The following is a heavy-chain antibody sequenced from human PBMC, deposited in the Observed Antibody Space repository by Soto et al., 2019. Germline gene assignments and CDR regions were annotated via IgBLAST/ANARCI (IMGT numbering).Heavy chain of an antibody. CDR2: IYHSGST. CDR1: GGSISSSNW. V-gene: IGHV4-4*02. D-gene: IGHD3-3*01. Sequence: SETLSLTCAVSGGSISSSNWWSWVRQPPGKGLEWIGEIYHSGSTNYNPSLKSRVTISVDKSKNQFSLKLSSVTAADTAVYYCARDAHFLYDFWSGYEGWGQGTLVTVSS. J-gene: IGHJ4*02. CDR3: ARDAHFLYDFWSGYEG.